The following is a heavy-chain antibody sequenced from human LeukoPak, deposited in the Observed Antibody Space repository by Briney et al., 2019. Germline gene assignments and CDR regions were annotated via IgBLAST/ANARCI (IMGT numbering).Heavy chain of an antibody. D-gene: IGHD3-22*01. CDR1: GYTFTSYG. J-gene: IGHJ4*02. V-gene: IGHV1-18*01. CDR3: ARVLGTSGYSPYFDY. Sequence: ASVKVSCKASGYTFTSYGISWVRQAPGQGLEWMGWISAYNGNTNYAQKLQGRVTVTTDTSTSTAYMELRSLRSDDTAVYYCARVLGTSGYSPYFDYWGQGTLVTVSS. CDR2: ISAYNGNT.